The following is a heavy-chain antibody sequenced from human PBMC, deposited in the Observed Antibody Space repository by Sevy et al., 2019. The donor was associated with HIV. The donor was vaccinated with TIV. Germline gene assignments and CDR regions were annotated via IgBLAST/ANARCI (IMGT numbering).Heavy chain of an antibody. CDR3: ARDDCSNLSCHGSLLY. V-gene: IGHV1-18*01. CDR1: GYTFTSYA. CDR2: ISTFNVNT. Sequence: ASVKVSCKASGYTFTSYAISWVRQAPGQGLEWMGWISTFNVNTNNAQKFQGRVTMTTDTSTGTAYMELRSLRSDDTAVYYCARDDCSNLSCHGSLLYWGQGTLVTVSS. D-gene: IGHD2-2*01. J-gene: IGHJ4*02.